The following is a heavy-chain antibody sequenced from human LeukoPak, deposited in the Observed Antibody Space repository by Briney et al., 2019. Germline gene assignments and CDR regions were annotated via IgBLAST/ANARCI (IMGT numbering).Heavy chain of an antibody. Sequence: GGSLRLSCAASGFTFSNYWMHWVRQAPGKGLVWVSRINSDGSATDYAGSVKGRFTISRDNAKNTLYLQMSSLRAEDTAVYYCTRDLGGTSWGEWNYWGQGTLVTVSS. CDR1: GFTFSNYW. D-gene: IGHD3-16*01. V-gene: IGHV3-74*01. CDR3: TRDLGGTSWGEWNY. J-gene: IGHJ4*02. CDR2: INSDGSAT.